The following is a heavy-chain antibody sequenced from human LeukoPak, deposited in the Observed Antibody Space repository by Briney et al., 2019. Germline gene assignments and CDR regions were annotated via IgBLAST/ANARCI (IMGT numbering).Heavy chain of an antibody. Sequence: SETLSLTCTVSGGSISSSSYYWGWIRQPPGKGLEWIGEINHSGSTNYNPSLKSRVTISVDTSKNQFSLKLSSVTAADTAVYYCARGTSLQSGSYYFDYWGQGTLVTVSS. CDR3: ARGTSLQSGSYYFDY. J-gene: IGHJ4*02. D-gene: IGHD1-26*01. CDR1: GGSISSSSYY. CDR2: INHSGST. V-gene: IGHV4-39*07.